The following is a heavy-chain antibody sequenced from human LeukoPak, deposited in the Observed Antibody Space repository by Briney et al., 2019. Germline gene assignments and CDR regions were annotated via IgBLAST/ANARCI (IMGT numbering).Heavy chain of an antibody. J-gene: IGHJ4*02. Sequence: GASLQISCKGSGYIFTSYWIGWVRQLPGKGLEWMGIIYPGDSDTRYSPSFQGQVTISADKSISTAYLQWSSLKASDTAMYYCARPEDRDGYNFGYWGQGTLVTVSS. D-gene: IGHD5-24*01. V-gene: IGHV5-51*01. CDR3: ARPEDRDGYNFGY. CDR2: IYPGDSDT. CDR1: GYIFTSYW.